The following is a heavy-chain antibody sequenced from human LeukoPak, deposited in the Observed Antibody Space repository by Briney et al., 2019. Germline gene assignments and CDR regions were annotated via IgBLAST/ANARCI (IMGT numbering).Heavy chain of an antibody. J-gene: IGHJ4*02. D-gene: IGHD6-13*01. Sequence: GGSLRLSCAADGFTFSSYAMSWVRQAPGKGLEWVSYISISSGTISYADSVKGRFTISRDNAKSSLYLQMDSLRAEDTAVYYCARALPSSWYYFDFWGQGTLVTVSS. CDR2: ISISSGTI. CDR1: GFTFSSYA. V-gene: IGHV3-48*04. CDR3: ARALPSSWYYFDF.